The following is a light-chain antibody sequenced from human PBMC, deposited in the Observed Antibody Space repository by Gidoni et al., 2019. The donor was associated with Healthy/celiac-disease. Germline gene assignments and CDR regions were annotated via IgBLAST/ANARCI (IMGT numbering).Light chain of an antibody. V-gene: IGLV1-47*01. CDR1: SSNLGSNY. J-gene: IGLJ2*01. CDR2: RNN. CDR3: AAWDDSLRGPV. Sequence: QSVLPQPPSASGTPGQRVTISCSGSSSNLGSNYVYWYQQLPGTAPKLLIYRNNQRPSGVPDRFSGSQSGTSASLAISGLRSEDEADYYCAAWDDSLRGPVFGGGTKLTVL.